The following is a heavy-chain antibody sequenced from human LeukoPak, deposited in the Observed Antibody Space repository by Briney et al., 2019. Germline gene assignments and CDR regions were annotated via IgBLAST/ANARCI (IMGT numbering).Heavy chain of an antibody. CDR3: ATFGGTSSTWYQGNF. Sequence: SETLSLTCTVSGGSISSSSYYWGWIRQPPGKGLEWIGSIYYSGSTYYNPSLKSRVTISVDTSKNQFSLNLRSVTAADTAVYYCATFGGTSSTWYQGNFWGQGTLVTVSS. V-gene: IGHV4-39*01. J-gene: IGHJ4*02. CDR2: IYYSGST. D-gene: IGHD6-13*01. CDR1: GGSISSSSYY.